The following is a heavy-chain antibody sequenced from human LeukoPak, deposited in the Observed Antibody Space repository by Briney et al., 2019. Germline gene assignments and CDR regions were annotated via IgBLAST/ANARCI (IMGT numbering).Heavy chain of an antibody. Sequence: PSETLSLTCTVSGYSISSGYYWSWIRQSPGKGLECIGYIHYTGSTNYNPSLKSRVTISVETSKNQFSLKLKSVTAADTAVYYCARGGYYGSGNDFGFDPWGQGTLVTVSS. CDR2: IHYTGST. J-gene: IGHJ5*02. CDR3: ARGGYYGSGNDFGFDP. D-gene: IGHD3-10*01. V-gene: IGHV4-61*01. CDR1: GYSISSGYY.